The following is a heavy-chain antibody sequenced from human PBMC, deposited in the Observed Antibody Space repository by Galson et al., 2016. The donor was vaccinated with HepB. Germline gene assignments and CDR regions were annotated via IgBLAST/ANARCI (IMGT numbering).Heavy chain of an antibody. Sequence: SETLSLTCTLSGGSISDGYWSWIRQPPGQTLQWIGHIGYSGTTDYNPSLKSRVTISVNTSKNQFSLNLNSVTPADTAVYYCAKDGPDYNSRLDPWGQGILVTVSS. D-gene: IGHD4-11*01. CDR1: GGSISDGY. V-gene: IGHV4-59*01. CDR3: AKDGPDYNSRLDP. J-gene: IGHJ5*01. CDR2: IGYSGTT.